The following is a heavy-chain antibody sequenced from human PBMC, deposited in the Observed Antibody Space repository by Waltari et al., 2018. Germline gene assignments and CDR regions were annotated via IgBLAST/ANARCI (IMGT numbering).Heavy chain of an antibody. CDR3: ARAPSQWLVRIGAFDI. CDR1: GYTFTSYY. Sequence: QVQLVQSGAEVKKPGASVKVSCKASGYTFTSYYMHWVRQAPGQGLEWMGIINPSGGSTSDAQKFQGRVTMTRDTSTSTVYMELSSLRSEDTAVYYCARAPSQWLVRIGAFDIWGQGTMVTVSS. V-gene: IGHV1-46*01. CDR2: INPSGGST. D-gene: IGHD6-19*01. J-gene: IGHJ3*02.